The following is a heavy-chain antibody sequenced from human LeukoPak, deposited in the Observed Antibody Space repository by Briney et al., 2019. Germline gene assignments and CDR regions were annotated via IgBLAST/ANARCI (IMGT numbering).Heavy chain of an antibody. CDR2: IYYSGST. D-gene: IGHD2-2*01. CDR1: GGSISSSSYY. Sequence: PSETLSLTCTVSGGSISSSSYYWGWIRQPPGKGLEWIGSIYYSGSTYYNPSLKSRVTISVDTSKNQFSLKLSSVTAADTAVYYCARGVWGCSSTSCYDGYYYYYYMDVWGKGTTVTVSS. V-gene: IGHV4-39*01. J-gene: IGHJ6*03. CDR3: ARGVWGCSSTSCYDGYYYYYYMDV.